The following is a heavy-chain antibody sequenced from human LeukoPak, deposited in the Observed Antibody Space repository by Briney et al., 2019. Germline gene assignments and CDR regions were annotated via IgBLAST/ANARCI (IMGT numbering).Heavy chain of an antibody. CDR3: AREDSGWYFYPRHYFDY. Sequence: ASVKVSCKASGYTFTGYYMHWVRQAPGQGLEWMGRINPNSGGTNYAQKFQGRVTMTRDTSISTAYMELSRLRSDDTAVYYCAREDSGWYFYPRHYFDYWGQGTLVTVSS. J-gene: IGHJ4*02. CDR1: GYTFTGYY. CDR2: INPNSGGT. V-gene: IGHV1-2*06. D-gene: IGHD6-19*01.